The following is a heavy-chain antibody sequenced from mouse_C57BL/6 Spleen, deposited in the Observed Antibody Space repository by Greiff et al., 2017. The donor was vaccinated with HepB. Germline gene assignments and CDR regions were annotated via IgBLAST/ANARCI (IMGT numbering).Heavy chain of an antibody. CDR3: AKNPGTGAMDY. V-gene: IGHV2-5*01. CDR2: IWRGGST. Sequence: QVQLKQSGPGLVQPSQSLSITCTVSGFSLTSYGVHWVRQSPGKGLEWLGVIWRGGSTDYNAALMSRLSITKDNSKSQVFFKMNSLQADDTAIYYCAKNPGTGAMDYWGQGTSVTVSS. J-gene: IGHJ4*01. D-gene: IGHD4-1*01. CDR1: GFSLTSYG.